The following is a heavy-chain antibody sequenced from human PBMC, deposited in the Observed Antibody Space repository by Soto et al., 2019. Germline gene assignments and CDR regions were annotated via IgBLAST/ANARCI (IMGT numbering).Heavy chain of an antibody. CDR1: ELPFTDYS. CDR3: VRDVGGYSYGFDY. V-gene: IGHV3-30*14. D-gene: IGHD5-18*01. Sequence: GGSLRLSCASSELPFTDYSMHCVRQTADKGLEWVAFISHDGRNTFYSDSVKGRFTISRDNSKNTLYLQMNSLRAEDTAVYYCVRDVGGYSYGFDYWGQGTLVTVSS. J-gene: IGHJ4*02. CDR2: ISHDGRNT.